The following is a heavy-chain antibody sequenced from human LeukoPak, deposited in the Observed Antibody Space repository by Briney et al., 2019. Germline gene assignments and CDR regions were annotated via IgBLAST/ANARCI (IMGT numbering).Heavy chain of an antibody. CDR2: IIPIFGTA. CDR1: GGTFSSYA. CDR3: ARSGSSSGHYYYYMDV. Sequence: GASVKVSCKASGGTFSSYAISWVRQAPGQGLEWMGGIIPIFGTANYAQKFQGRVTITADKSTSTAYMELSSLRSEDTAVYYCARSGSSSGHYYYYMDVWGKGTTATVSS. J-gene: IGHJ6*03. V-gene: IGHV1-69*06. D-gene: IGHD3-22*01.